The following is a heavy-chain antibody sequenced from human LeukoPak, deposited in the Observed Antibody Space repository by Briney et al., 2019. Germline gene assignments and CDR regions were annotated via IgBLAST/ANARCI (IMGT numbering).Heavy chain of an antibody. CDR2: IYYGAKT. CDR1: GVSISNSSYY. Sequence: SETLSLTCTVSGVSISNSSYYWGWIRQPPGKGLEWIASIYYGAKTYYKPSVKSRVTISVDTSKNQFSLKLNSVTAADMDVYYCATDPTYDSSGHPLDYWGQGILVTVSS. V-gene: IGHV4-39*01. D-gene: IGHD3-22*01. J-gene: IGHJ4*02. CDR3: ATDPTYDSSGHPLDY.